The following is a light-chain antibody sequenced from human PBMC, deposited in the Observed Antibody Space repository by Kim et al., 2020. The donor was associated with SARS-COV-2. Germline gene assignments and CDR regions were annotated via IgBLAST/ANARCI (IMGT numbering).Light chain of an antibody. J-gene: IGKJ1*01. Sequence: EIVLTQSPGTLSLSPGERATLSCGASQSVSGNYLAWYQQKPGQAPRLLIYSASTRATGIPGRFSGSGSGTDFTLTINTLEPEDFAVYYCQQLGDSPRTFGQGTKVDIK. CDR2: SAS. V-gene: IGKV3-20*01. CDR3: QQLGDSPRT. CDR1: QSVSGNY.